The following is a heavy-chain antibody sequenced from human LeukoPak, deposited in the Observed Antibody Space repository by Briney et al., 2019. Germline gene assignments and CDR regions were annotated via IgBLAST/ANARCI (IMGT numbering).Heavy chain of an antibody. V-gene: IGHV4-30-4*01. CDR2: IYYTGST. CDR1: GGSISSGDFY. D-gene: IGHD3-22*01. Sequence: PSETLSLTCTVSGGSISSGDFYWTWIRQPPGKGLEWIAYIYYTGSTYYNPSLKSRVTISVDTSKNQFSLKMTSLTAADTAVYYCARDNYDSSGYYEHALDLWGQGTMVTVSS. CDR3: ARDNYDSSGYYEHALDL. J-gene: IGHJ3*01.